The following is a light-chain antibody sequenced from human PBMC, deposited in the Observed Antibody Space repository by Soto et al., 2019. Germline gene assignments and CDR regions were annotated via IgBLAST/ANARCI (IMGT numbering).Light chain of an antibody. CDR2: DVS. CDR3: SSYTSSSTRV. V-gene: IGLV2-14*01. Sequence: QSALTQPASVSGSPGQSITISCTGTSSDVGGYNYVSWYQQHPGKAPKLMIYDVSNRPSGVSNRFSGSKSGNTASLTISGLRAEDEDDYYCSSYTSSSTRVFGGGTKLTVL. CDR1: SSDVGGYNY. J-gene: IGLJ2*01.